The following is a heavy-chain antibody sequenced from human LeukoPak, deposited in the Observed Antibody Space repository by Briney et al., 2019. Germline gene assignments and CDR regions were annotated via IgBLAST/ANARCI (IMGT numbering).Heavy chain of an antibody. Sequence: ASVKVSCKASGYTFTGYYMHWVRQAPGQGLEWMGWINPNSGGTNYAQKFQGRVTMTTDTSMSTAYMELSRLTSDDTAVYYCAIAGGRSWFDPWGQGTLVTVSS. CDR3: AIAGGRSWFDP. V-gene: IGHV1-2*02. CDR2: INPNSGGT. CDR1: GYTFTGYY. J-gene: IGHJ5*02.